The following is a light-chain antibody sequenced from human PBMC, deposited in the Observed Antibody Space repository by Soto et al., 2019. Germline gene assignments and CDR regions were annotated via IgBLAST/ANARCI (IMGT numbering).Light chain of an antibody. CDR2: GAS. V-gene: IGKV3-20*01. J-gene: IGKJ3*01. CDR3: HQYVTSPT. CDR1: QSLAGSY. Sequence: EIVLTQSPVTLSLSPGERATLSCRASQSLAGSYLAWYQHTPGQAPRLLIFGASNRATGIPDRFSGSGSGTDFTLTISRLEPEDFAMYYCHQYVTSPTFGPGTKVEIK.